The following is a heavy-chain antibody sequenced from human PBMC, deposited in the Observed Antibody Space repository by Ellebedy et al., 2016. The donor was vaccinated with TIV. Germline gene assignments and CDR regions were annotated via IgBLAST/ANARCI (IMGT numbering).Heavy chain of an antibody. J-gene: IGHJ4*02. CDR2: IYYTGST. CDR1: LGSISSHY. D-gene: IGHD3-3*01. V-gene: IGHV4-59*11. Sequence: SETLSPTXTVPLGSISSHYWTWIRQPPGKGLEWIGNIYYTGSTSYSPSLTGRVTISIDTPKNQFSLKVTSVTAADTAVYYCAREFRYDFWRGPLDHWGQGTTVTVSS. CDR3: AREFRYDFWRGPLDH.